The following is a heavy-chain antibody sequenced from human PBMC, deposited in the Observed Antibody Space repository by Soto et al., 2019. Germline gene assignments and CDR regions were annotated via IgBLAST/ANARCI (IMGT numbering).Heavy chain of an antibody. CDR3: ATGGRVYSSAPRFYFEF. CDR2: IIPIFGTA. D-gene: IGHD5-18*01. V-gene: IGHV1-69*12. J-gene: IGHJ4*02. Sequence: QVQLVQSGAEVKKPGSSVKVTCKASGGTFSSNAISWVRQAPGQGLEWMGGIIPIFGTAHYAQKFQGRVTITADESTSTASMELSSLKSEDTAVYYCATGGRVYSSAPRFYFEFCGQGTLVTVSS. CDR1: GGTFSSNA.